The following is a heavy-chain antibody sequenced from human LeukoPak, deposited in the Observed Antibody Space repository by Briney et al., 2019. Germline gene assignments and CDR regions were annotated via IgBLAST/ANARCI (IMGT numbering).Heavy chain of an antibody. CDR1: GYTFTGYY. D-gene: IGHD1-26*01. CDR3: ARGAHRYSGSYYL. V-gene: IGHV1-2*02. Sequence: GASVKVSCKASGYTFTGYYMHWVRQAPGQGLEWMGWINPNSGGTNYAQKFQGRVTMTRDTSISTAYMELSRLRSDDTAVYYCARGAHRYSGSYYLWGQGTLVTVSS. J-gene: IGHJ5*02. CDR2: INPNSGGT.